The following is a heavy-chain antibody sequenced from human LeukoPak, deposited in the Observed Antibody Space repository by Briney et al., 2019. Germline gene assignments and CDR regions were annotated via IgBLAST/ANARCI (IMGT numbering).Heavy chain of an antibody. Sequence: PGGSLRLSCAASGFTFDDYTMHWVRQAPGKGLEWVSLISWDGGSTYYADSVKGRFTISRDNSKNSLYLQMNSLRTEDTALYYCAKDAYGYYYYMDVWGKGTTVTVSS. J-gene: IGHJ6*03. CDR2: ISWDGGST. V-gene: IGHV3-43*01. CDR3: AKDAYGYYYYMDV. D-gene: IGHD4-17*01. CDR1: GFTFDDYT.